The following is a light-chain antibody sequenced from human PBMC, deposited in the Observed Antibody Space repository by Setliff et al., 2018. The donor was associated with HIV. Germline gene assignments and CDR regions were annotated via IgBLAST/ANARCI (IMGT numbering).Light chain of an antibody. CDR2: SNN. CDR3: ASWDDSLNGQV. J-gene: IGLJ1*01. V-gene: IGLV1-44*01. CDR1: SSNIRTNA. Sequence: QSVLTQPPSTSGTPGQRVTTSCSGSSSNIRTNAVNWYQQLSGTAPKLLIYSNNQRPSGVPDRFSGSKSGTSASLAISGLQSEDEADYYCASWDDSLNGQVFGTGTKVTVL.